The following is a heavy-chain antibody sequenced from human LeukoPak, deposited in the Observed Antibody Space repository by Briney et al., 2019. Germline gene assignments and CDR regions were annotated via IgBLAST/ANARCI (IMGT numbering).Heavy chain of an antibody. D-gene: IGHD3-16*02. J-gene: IGHJ4*02. CDR3: ARQTAYYDYVWGSYRPKYYFDY. CDR1: GGSFSGYY. Sequence: SETLSLTCAVYGGSFSGYYWSWIRQPPGKGLEWIGEINHSGSTNYNPSLKSRVTISVDTSKNQFSLKLSSVTAADTAVYYCARQTAYYDYVWGSYRPKYYFDYWGQGTLVTVSS. V-gene: IGHV4-34*01. CDR2: INHSGST.